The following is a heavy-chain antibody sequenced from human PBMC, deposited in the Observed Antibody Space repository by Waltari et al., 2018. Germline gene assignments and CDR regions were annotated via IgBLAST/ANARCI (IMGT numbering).Heavy chain of an antibody. CDR3: ARDNYGDYIPKGLDY. V-gene: IGHV1-18*01. D-gene: IGHD4-17*01. CDR1: GYTFTSYD. CDR2: INAYNGNT. J-gene: IGHJ4*02. Sequence: QVQLVQSGGEVKKPGASVKVSCKASGYTFTSYDINWVRQAPGQGLEWMGWINAYNGNTNYAQKVQDRVTMTTDTSTSTAYMELRSLRSDDTAVYYCARDNYGDYIPKGLDYWGQGTLVTVSS.